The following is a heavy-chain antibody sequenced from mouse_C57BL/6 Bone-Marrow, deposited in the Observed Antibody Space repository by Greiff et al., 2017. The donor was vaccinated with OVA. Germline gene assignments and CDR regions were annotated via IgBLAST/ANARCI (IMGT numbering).Heavy chain of an antibody. D-gene: IGHD6-1*01. J-gene: IGHJ2*01. CDR3: ARPMPPFFDY. Sequence: VQLQESGAELARHGASVKLSCKASGYTFTSYGISWVKQRPGQGLEWIGEIYPRSGNTYYNEKFKGKATLTADKSSSTAYMELRSLTSEDSAVYFCARPMPPFFDYWGQGTTLTVSS. V-gene: IGHV1-81*01. CDR1: GYTFTSYG. CDR2: IYPRSGNT.